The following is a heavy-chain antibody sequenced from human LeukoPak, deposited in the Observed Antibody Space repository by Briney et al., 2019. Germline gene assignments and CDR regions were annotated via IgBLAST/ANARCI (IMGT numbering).Heavy chain of an antibody. Sequence: PGGSLGLSCATSGFPFSRYWMTWVRQAPGKGLEWVAYIKQEGSERYYGDSVEGRFTISRDNARNSVYLQMNSLRAEDTATYYCARSESTMTTWSMGYWGQGILVTVSS. CDR3: ARSESTMTTWSMGY. CDR1: GFPFSRYW. V-gene: IGHV3-7*01. CDR2: IKQEGSER. J-gene: IGHJ4*02. D-gene: IGHD5-24*01.